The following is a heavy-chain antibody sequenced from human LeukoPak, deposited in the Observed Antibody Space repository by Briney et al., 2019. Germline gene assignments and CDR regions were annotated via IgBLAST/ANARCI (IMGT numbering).Heavy chain of an antibody. CDR2: IYYNGRT. CDR3: ARDKHDSSGYQDAFDI. CDR1: GGSISTYY. D-gene: IGHD3-22*01. Sequence: SETLSLTCTVSGGSISTYYWSWIRQPPGKGLEWIGYIYYNGRTNYNPSLKSRVTISLDTSKNQFSLKLSSVPAADTAVYYCARDKHDSSGYQDAFDIWGQGTMVTVSS. V-gene: IGHV4-59*01. J-gene: IGHJ3*02.